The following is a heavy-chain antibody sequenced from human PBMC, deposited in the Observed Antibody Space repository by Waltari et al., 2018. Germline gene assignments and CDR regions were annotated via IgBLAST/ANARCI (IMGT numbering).Heavy chain of an antibody. D-gene: IGHD6-19*01. V-gene: IGHV1-2*02. CDR2: VNANSGGI. J-gene: IGHJ4*02. CDR1: GFTFTDYY. Sequence: QVQLVQSGAEVKKPGASVKVSCKAFGFTFTDYYIHWVRQAPGQGLEWMGWVNANSGGIRYAQKFQGRVTMTRDTSISTVYMELSSLTSDDAAVYYCARGISGYSNDWPFDHWGQGTLVTVSS. CDR3: ARGISGYSNDWPFDH.